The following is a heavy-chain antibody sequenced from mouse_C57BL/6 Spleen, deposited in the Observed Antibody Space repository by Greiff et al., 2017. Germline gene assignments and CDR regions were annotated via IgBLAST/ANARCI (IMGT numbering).Heavy chain of an antibody. CDR1: GFTFSSYA. CDR3: ARHQRGYAMDY. Sequence: EVKVVESGGGLVKPGGSLKLSCAASGFTFSSYAMSWVRQTPEKRLEWVATISDGGSYTYYPDNVKGRFTISRDNAKNNLYLQMSHLKSEDTAMYYCARHQRGYAMDYWGQGTSVTVSS. V-gene: IGHV5-4*03. J-gene: IGHJ4*01. CDR2: ISDGGSYT.